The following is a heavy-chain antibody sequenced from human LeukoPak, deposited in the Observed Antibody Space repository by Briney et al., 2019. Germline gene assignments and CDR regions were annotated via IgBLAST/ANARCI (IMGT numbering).Heavy chain of an antibody. Sequence: ASVKVSRKASGYTFTGYYMHWVRQAPGQGLEWMGWINPNSGGTNYAQKFQGRVTMTRDTSISTAYMELSRLRSDDTAVYYCARAEAAARYYYYYYMDVWGKGTTVTVSS. CDR2: INPNSGGT. J-gene: IGHJ6*03. D-gene: IGHD6-13*01. V-gene: IGHV1-2*02. CDR3: ARAEAAARYYYYYYMDV. CDR1: GYTFTGYY.